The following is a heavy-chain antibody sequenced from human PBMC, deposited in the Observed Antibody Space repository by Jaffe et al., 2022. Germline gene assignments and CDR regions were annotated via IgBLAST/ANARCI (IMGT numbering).Heavy chain of an antibody. D-gene: IGHD3-3*01. Sequence: QVQLVQSGAEVKKPGASVKVSCKASGYTFTSYDINWVRQATGQGLEWMGWMNPNSDNTGYAQKFQGRVTMTRNTSISTAYMELSSLRSEDTAVYYCARGRKPAETNVLRFLEWNNYYYYYMDVWGKGTTVTVSS. CDR2: MNPNSDNT. J-gene: IGHJ6*03. V-gene: IGHV1-8*01. CDR3: ARGRKPAETNVLRFLEWNNYYYYYMDV. CDR1: GYTFTSYD.